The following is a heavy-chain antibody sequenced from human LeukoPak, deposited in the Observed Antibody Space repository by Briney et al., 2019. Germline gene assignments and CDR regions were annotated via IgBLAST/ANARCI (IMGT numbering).Heavy chain of an antibody. J-gene: IGHJ4*02. CDR3: ARDIRAVGATLYFDY. Sequence: SETLSLTCTVSGASISSYYWSWIRQTPGKGREWIGQIYYSGRTNYNPALTSRVTISVDTSKNQFSLKLSSVTAADTAVYYCARDIRAVGATLYFDYWGQGTLVTVSS. CDR1: GASISSYY. V-gene: IGHV4-59*01. CDR2: IYYSGRT. D-gene: IGHD1-26*01.